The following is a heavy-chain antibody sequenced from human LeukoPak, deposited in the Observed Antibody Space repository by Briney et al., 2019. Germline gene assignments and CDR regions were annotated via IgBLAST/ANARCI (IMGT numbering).Heavy chain of an antibody. D-gene: IGHD2-15*01. CDR2: ISNRGST. V-gene: IGHV3-53*01. CDR1: GFTVSTNY. CDR3: ARGLAYCSGGSSR. Sequence: GGCQGLPCVASGFTVSTNYMSWVRQAPGKGLEWVSVISNRGSTYYADSVKDRFTISRDNSKNTLYLQMNSLRAEDTAVYYCARGLAYCSGGSSRWGQDTLVTVSS. J-gene: IGHJ1*01.